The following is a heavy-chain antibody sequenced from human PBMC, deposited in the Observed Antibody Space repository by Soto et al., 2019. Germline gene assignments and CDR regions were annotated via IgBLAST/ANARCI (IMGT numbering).Heavy chain of an antibody. J-gene: IGHJ6*02. CDR1: GGTFSSYA. Sequence: RASVKVSCKASGGTFSSYAISWVRQAPGQGLEWMGGIIPIFGTANYAQKFQGRVTITADKSTSTAYMELSSLRSEDTAVYYCARATAMVTGYYYYYGMDVWGQGTTVTVSS. V-gene: IGHV1-69*06. CDR2: IIPIFGTA. D-gene: IGHD5-18*01. CDR3: ARATAMVTGYYYYYGMDV.